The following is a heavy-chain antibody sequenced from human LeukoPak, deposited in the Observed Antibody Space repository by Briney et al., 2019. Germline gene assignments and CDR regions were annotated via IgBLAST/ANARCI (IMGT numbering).Heavy chain of an antibody. CDR3: ARDRVGYGDQFDY. D-gene: IGHD4-17*01. CDR2: IYHSGST. V-gene: IGHV4-38-2*02. CDR1: GYSISSGYY. J-gene: IGHJ4*02. Sequence: PSETLSLTCTVSGYSISSGYYWGWIRQPPGKGLEWIGSIYHSGSTYYNPSLKSRVTISVDTSKNQFTLKLSSVTAADTAVYYCARDRVGYGDQFDYWGQGILVTVSS.